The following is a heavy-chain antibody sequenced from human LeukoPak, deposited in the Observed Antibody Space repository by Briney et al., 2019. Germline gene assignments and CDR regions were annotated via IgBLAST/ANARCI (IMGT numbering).Heavy chain of an antibody. CDR2: ISDDGSDK. Sequence: QTGGSLRLSCAASGFTFSTYGMHWVRQAPGKGLEWVAVISDDGSDKYSADSVKGRFTISRDNSKNTLYLQMNSLRAEDTAVYYCARERQFCSSASCFYYYYSGMDVWGQGTTVTVSS. V-gene: IGHV3-30*03. D-gene: IGHD2-2*01. CDR1: GFTFSTYG. CDR3: ARERQFCSSASCFYYYYSGMDV. J-gene: IGHJ6*02.